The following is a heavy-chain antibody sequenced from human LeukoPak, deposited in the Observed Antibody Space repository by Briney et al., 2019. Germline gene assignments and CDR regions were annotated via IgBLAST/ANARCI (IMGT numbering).Heavy chain of an antibody. CDR2: FYYSGST. Sequence: SETLSLTCTVSGGSISSTTSYWGWIRQPPGNGLEWVGSFYYSGSTSFNPSLKSGVTISADMSKNQFSLKLSSVTAADTAVYYCAHQPSGSYSIDYWGQGTLVTVSS. J-gene: IGHJ4*02. D-gene: IGHD1-26*01. V-gene: IGHV4-39*01. CDR1: GGSISSTTSY. CDR3: AHQPSGSYSIDY.